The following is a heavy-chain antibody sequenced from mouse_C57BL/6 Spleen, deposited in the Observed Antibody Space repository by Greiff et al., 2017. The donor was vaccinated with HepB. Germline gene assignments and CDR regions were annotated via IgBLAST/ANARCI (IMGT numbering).Heavy chain of an antibody. Sequence: EVHLVESGGGLVKPGGSLKLSCAASGFTFSSYAMSWVRQTPEKRLEWVATISHGGSYTYYPDNVKGRFTISRDNAKNNLYLQMSHLKSEDTAMYYCARERVTTWYFDVWGTGTTVTVSS. CDR1: GFTFSSYA. D-gene: IGHD2-2*01. CDR3: ARERVTTWYFDV. J-gene: IGHJ1*03. V-gene: IGHV5-4*01. CDR2: ISHGGSYT.